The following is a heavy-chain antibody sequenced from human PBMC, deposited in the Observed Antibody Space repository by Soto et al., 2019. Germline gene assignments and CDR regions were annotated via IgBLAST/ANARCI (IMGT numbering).Heavy chain of an antibody. CDR2: VSFDGTNK. D-gene: IGHD3-22*01. Sequence: QVQLAESGGGVVQPGMTLRLSCTASGFTFSSHGMHWVRQAPGKGLEWVAVVSFDGTNKNYADSVRGRFTISRDNSKNTLYLQMSSLRAEDTAVYYCANGDSSGFEYFQSWGQGTLVTVSS. CDR1: GFTFSSHG. J-gene: IGHJ1*01. V-gene: IGHV3-30*18. CDR3: ANGDSSGFEYFQS.